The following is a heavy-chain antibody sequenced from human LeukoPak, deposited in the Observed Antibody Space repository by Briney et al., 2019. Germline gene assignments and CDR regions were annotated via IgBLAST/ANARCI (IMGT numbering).Heavy chain of an antibody. CDR2: ISGSGGST. J-gene: IGHJ4*02. CDR1: GFTFSSYA. Sequence: PGGSLRLSCAASGFTFSSYAMSWVRQAPGKGLEWVSAISGSGGSTYYADSVKGRFTISRDNSKNTLYLQMNSLRAEDTAVYYCASAPNRLDRFDYWGQGTLVTVSS. D-gene: IGHD1-14*01. CDR3: ASAPNRLDRFDY. V-gene: IGHV3-23*01.